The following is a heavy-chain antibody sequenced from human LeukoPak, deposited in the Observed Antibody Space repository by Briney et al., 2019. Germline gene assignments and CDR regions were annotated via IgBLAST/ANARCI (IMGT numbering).Heavy chain of an antibody. D-gene: IGHD7-27*01. V-gene: IGHV4-39*07. CDR3: AREGPGDRPYIFDY. CDR1: GGSISSSSYY. CDR2: IYYSGST. Sequence: SETLSLTCTVSGGSISSSSYYWGWIRQPPGKGLAWIGTIYYSGSTYYNPSLKSRVTISVDTSKNQFSLKLSSVTAADTAVYYCAREGPGDRPYIFDYWGQGTLVTVSS. J-gene: IGHJ4*02.